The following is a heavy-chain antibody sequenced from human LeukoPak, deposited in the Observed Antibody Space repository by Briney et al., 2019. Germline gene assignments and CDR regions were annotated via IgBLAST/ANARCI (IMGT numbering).Heavy chain of an antibody. Sequence: SETLFLTCAVSGDSISSRNWWNWVRQPPGKGLDWIGEISHGGSTKYNPSLKNRVTISKDNSKNEFSLKLNSVTAADTAVYYCARSAGWWSLDYWGQGALVTVSA. CDR3: ARSAGWWSLDY. J-gene: IGHJ4*02. D-gene: IGHD2-8*02. CDR2: ISHGGST. CDR1: GDSISSRNW. V-gene: IGHV4-4*02.